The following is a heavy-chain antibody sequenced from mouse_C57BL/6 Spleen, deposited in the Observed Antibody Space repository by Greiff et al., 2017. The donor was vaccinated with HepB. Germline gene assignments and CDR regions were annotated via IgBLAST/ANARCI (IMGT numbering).Heavy chain of an antibody. CDR1: GYTFTDYY. CDR3: ARTRVDAMDY. D-gene: IGHD1-1*01. Sequence: EVQLQQSGPELVKPGASVKISCKASGYTFTDYYMNWVKQSHGKSLEWIGDINPNNGGTSYNQKFKGKATLTVDKSSRTAYMELRSLTSEDSAVYYCARTRVDAMDYWGQGTSVTVSS. CDR2: INPNNGGT. J-gene: IGHJ4*01. V-gene: IGHV1-26*01.